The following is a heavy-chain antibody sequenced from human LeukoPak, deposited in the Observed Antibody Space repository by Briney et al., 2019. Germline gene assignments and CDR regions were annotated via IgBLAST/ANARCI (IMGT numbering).Heavy chain of an antibody. D-gene: IGHD2-15*01. J-gene: IGHJ4*02. CDR3: ARLYCSGGSCYPKGGHFDY. V-gene: IGHV3-11*06. CDR2: ISSSSSYT. CDR1: GFTFSDYY. Sequence: GGSLRLSCAASGFTFSDYYMSWIRQAPGKGLEWVSYISSSSSYTNYADSVKGRFAISRDNAKNSLYLQMNSLRAEDTAVYYCARLYCSGGSCYPKGGHFDYWGQGTLVTVSS.